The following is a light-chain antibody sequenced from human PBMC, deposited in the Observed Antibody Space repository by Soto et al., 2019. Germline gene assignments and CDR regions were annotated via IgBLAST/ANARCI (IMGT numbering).Light chain of an antibody. CDR1: QSVSSTY. V-gene: IGKV3-20*01. Sequence: EIVLTQSPGTLSLSPGERATLSCRASQSVSSTYLAWCQQKPGQAPRLLIYGASTRATGIPDRFSGTGSGTDFTLTISRLEPEDFAVYYCQQYNDWPTFGQGTKVDIK. J-gene: IGKJ1*01. CDR2: GAS. CDR3: QQYNDWPT.